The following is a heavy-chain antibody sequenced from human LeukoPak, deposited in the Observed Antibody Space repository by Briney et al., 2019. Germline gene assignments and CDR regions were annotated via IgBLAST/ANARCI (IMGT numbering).Heavy chain of an antibody. CDR2: INPSGSST. V-gene: IGHV1-46*01. D-gene: IGHD6-19*01. Sequence: ASVKVSCKASGYSFTSHYMHWVRQAPGQGLEWLGLINPSGSSTLYAQKFQGRVTMTRDMSTTTDYMELSSLRSEDTAVYYCARDLTDNSSGWTLDAFDIWGQGTMVTVSS. J-gene: IGHJ3*02. CDR3: ARDLTDNSSGWTLDAFDI. CDR1: GYSFTSHY.